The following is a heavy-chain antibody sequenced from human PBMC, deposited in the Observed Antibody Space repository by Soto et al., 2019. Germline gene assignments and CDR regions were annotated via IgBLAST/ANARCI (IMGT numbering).Heavy chain of an antibody. CDR2: IYSGGST. CDR3: ARFGYSRTRWAIPKKKSTYDY. J-gene: IGHJ4*02. CDR1: GFTVSSNY. V-gene: IGHV3-66*01. Sequence: PRGSLRLSCAASGFTVSSNYMSWVRQAPWKGLEWVSVIYSGGSTYYADSVKGRFTISRDNSKNTLYLQMNSLRAEDTAVYYCARFGYSRTRWAIPKKKSTYDYWSQGTLDSVAS. D-gene: IGHD6-13*01.